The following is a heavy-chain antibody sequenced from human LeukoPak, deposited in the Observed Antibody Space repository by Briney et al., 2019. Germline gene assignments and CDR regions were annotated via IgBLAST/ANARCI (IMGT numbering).Heavy chain of an antibody. D-gene: IGHD6-13*01. V-gene: IGHV4-61*02. Sequence: PSETLSLTCTVSGGSISSGGYYWSWIRQPAGKGLEWIGRIYTSGSTNYNPSLKSRVTMSVDTSKNQFSLKLSSVTAADTAVYYCAREIPPGGRMGKVTRTPFDSSPNWFDPWGQGTLVTVSS. CDR3: AREIPPGGRMGKVTRTPFDSSPNWFDP. CDR2: IYTSGST. CDR1: GGSISSGGYY. J-gene: IGHJ5*02.